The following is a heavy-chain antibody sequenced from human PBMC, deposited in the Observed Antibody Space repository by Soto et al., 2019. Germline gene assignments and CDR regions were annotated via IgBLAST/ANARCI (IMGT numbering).Heavy chain of an antibody. CDR1: GGSISSGGYY. CDR3: ARGPDSSSFVDP. J-gene: IGHJ5*02. CDR2: IYYSGST. Sequence: PSETLSLTYTVSGGSISSGGYYWSWIRQHPGKGLEWIGYIYYSGSTYYNPSLKSRVTISVDTSKNQFSLKLSSVTAADTAVYYCARGPDSSSFVDPWGQGTLVTVSS. D-gene: IGHD6-13*01. V-gene: IGHV4-31*03.